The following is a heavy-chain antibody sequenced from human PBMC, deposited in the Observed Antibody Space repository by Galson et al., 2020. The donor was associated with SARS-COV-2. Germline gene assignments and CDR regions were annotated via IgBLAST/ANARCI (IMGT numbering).Heavy chain of an antibody. D-gene: IGHD4-17*01. J-gene: IGHJ5*02. CDR1: GYSISSGYY. CDR3: ARHFGYGDYSGPTGWFDP. V-gene: IGHV4-38-2*01. CDR2: IYHSGST. Sequence: SETLSLTCAVSGYSISSGYYWGWIRQPPGKGLEWIGSIYHSGSTHYNPSLKSRVTISVDTSKNQFSLKLSSVTAADTAVYYCARHFGYGDYSGPTGWFDPWGQGTLVTVSS.